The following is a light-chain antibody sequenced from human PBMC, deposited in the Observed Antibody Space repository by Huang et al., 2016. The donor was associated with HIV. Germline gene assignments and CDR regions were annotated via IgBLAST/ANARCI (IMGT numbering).Light chain of an antibody. V-gene: IGKV3-15*01. J-gene: IGKJ1*01. Sequence: EIVMTQSPATLSVSPGERATLSCRASQSVSSNLAWYQQNPGQAPRLLIYDASTRATGIPARCRGSGSGTEFTLTISSRQSEDFAVYYCQQYNNWPPGAFGQGTKVEIK. CDR3: QQYNNWPPGA. CDR1: QSVSSN. CDR2: DAS.